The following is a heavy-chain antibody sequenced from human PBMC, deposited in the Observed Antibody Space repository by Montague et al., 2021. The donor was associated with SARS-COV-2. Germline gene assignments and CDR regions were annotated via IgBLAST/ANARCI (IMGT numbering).Heavy chain of an antibody. D-gene: IGHD3-3*01. Sequence: SETLSLTCAVYGGSFSDYYWTWIRQAPVKGLEWIGEVDHRGSSSYNPSLQSRLTISLDRSKNQFSLRLTSVTAADTAVYYCARGQVTVFGVLIMLPAAGPLDSWGLGTKVTVSS. V-gene: IGHV4-34*01. J-gene: IGHJ3*01. CDR2: VDHRGSS. CDR1: GGSFSDYY. CDR3: ARGQVTVFGVLIMLPAAGPLDS.